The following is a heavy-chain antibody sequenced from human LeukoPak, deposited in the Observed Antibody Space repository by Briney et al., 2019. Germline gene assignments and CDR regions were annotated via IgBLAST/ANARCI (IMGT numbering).Heavy chain of an antibody. CDR2: IVGSGANT. J-gene: IGHJ4*02. D-gene: IGHD3-9*01. V-gene: IGHV3-23*01. CDR3: AKWGDYDVLTGYYDPDN. Sequence: GVSLRLSCAASGFIFSNYAMSLARQAPGKGLELVSAIVGSGANTYYADSGKGRFTISRDNPRNTLYLQMNSLRAEDTAVYYCAKWGDYDVLTGYYDPDNWGQGTLVTVSS. CDR1: GFIFSNYA.